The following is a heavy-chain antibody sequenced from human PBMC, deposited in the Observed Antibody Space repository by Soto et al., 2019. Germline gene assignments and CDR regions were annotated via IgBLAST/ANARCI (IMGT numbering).Heavy chain of an antibody. CDR2: IIPIFGTA. Sequence: SVKVSCKASGGTFSSYAISWVRQAPGQGLEWMGGIIPIFGTANYAQKFQGRVTITADESTSTAYMELSSLRSEDTAVYYCARDNKAMGPADFDYWGQGPLVTVSS. CDR3: ARDNKAMGPADFDY. D-gene: IGHD5-18*01. J-gene: IGHJ4*02. V-gene: IGHV1-69*13. CDR1: GGTFSSYA.